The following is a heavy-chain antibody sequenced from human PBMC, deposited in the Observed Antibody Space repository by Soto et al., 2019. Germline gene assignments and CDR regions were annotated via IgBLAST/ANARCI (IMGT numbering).Heavy chain of an antibody. CDR2: IVVGSGNT. Sequence: QMQLVQSGPEVKKPGTSVKVSCKASGFTFTSSAVQWVRQARGQRLEWIGWIVVGSGNTNYAQKFQERVTITRDMATSPAYMELSSPRSEDTAVYYCAAGRTICGGGWFGGWGPGTPGTLPS. CDR3: AAGRTICGGGWFGG. V-gene: IGHV1-58*01. J-gene: IGHJ4*01. D-gene: IGHD2-21*01. CDR1: GFTFTSSA.